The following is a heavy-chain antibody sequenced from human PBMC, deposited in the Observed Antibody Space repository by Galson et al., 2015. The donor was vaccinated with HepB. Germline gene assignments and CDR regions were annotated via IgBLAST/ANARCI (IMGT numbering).Heavy chain of an antibody. D-gene: IGHD1-26*01. Sequence: SVKVSCKASGGTFSSYTISWVRQAPGQGLEWMGRIIPILGIANYAQKFQGRVTITADKSTSTAYMELSSLRSEDTAVYYCALWEPRQIVAFDIWGQGTMVTVSS. CDR1: GGTFSSYT. J-gene: IGHJ3*02. V-gene: IGHV1-69*02. CDR3: ALWEPRQIVAFDI. CDR2: IIPILGIA.